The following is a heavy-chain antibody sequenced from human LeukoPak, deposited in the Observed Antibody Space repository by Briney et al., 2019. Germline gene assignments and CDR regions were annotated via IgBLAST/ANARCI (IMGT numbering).Heavy chain of an antibody. V-gene: IGHV1-8*02. CDR2: MNPNSGNT. CDR1: GYTFTSYD. CDR3: ARPYYYDSSGYYFDY. D-gene: IGHD3-22*01. J-gene: IGHJ4*02. Sequence: ASVKVSCKASGYTFTSYDINWVRQATGQGLEWMGWMNPNSGNTGYAQKFQGRVTMTRDTSTSTVYMELSSLRSEDTAVYYCARPYYYDSSGYYFDYWGQGTLVTVSS.